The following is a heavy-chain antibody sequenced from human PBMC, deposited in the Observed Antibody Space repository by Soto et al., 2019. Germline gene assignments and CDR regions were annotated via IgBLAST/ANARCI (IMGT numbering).Heavy chain of an antibody. CDR1: GGSFSGYY. J-gene: IGHJ4*02. CDR2: INHSGST. V-gene: IGHV4-34*01. CDR3: ARGRIEAVRPHFDY. Sequence: SETLSLTCAVYGGSFSGYYWSWIRQPPGKGLEWIGEINHSGSTNYNPSLKSRVTISVDTSKNQFSLKLSSVTAADTAVYYCARGRIEAVRPHFDYWGQGTLVTVSS. D-gene: IGHD6-25*01.